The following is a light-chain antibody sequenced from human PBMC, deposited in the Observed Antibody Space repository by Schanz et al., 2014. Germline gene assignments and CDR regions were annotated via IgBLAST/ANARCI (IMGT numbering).Light chain of an antibody. CDR1: SSDVGGYNY. J-gene: IGLJ1*01. CDR3: GSYKSRNLYV. V-gene: IGLV2-14*01. Sequence: QSVLTQPASVSGSPGQSITISCTGTSSDVGGYNYVSWYQQHPGKAPKLMIYDVSNRPSGVSNRFSGSKSGNTASLTISGLQAEDEADYYCGSYKSRNLYVFGTATKLTVL. CDR2: DVS.